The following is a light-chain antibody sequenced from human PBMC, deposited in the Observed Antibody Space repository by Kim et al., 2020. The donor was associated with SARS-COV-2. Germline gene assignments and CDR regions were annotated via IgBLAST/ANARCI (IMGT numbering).Light chain of an antibody. J-gene: IGLJ3*02. CDR3: QVWDSSSGTWV. V-gene: IGLV3-21*04. Sequence: SYELTQPPSVSVAPGKTARITCGGNNIGSKSVHWYQQKPGQAPVLVIYYDSDRPSGIPERFSGSNSGNTATLTISRVVAGDEDDYYCQVWDSSSGTWVFGGGTQLTVL. CDR1: NIGSKS. CDR2: YDS.